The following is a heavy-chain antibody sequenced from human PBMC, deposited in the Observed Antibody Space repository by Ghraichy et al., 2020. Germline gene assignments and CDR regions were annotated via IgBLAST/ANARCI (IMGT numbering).Heavy chain of an antibody. D-gene: IGHD5-24*01. CDR3: AGRRDGYSTREL. CDR2: LYSSGNT. V-gene: IGHV4-61*03. J-gene: IGHJ4*02. CDR1: GGSVSSGSFF. Sequence: SETLSLTCTVSGGSVSSGSFFWSWIRQPPGKGLEWIGYLYSSGNTTYNPSLKSRVSISFDTSKTHFSLRLSSVTAADTAVYYCAGRRDGYSTRELGGQGTLVSVSA.